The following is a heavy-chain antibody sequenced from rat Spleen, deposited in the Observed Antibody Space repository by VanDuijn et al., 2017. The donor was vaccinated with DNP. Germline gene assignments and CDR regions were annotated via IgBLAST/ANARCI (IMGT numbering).Heavy chain of an antibody. CDR2: ITSSGDNT. Sequence: EVRLVESGGDLVQPGRSLKLSCVASRFTFNNFWMTWFRQVPGKGLDWVASITSSGDNTLYPDSVKGRFTISRDIAKNTLYLQMNSLRSEDTATYFCARQSRLTRAMDVWGQGTSVTVSS. D-gene: IGHD1-11*01. J-gene: IGHJ4*01. CDR1: RFTFNNFW. V-gene: IGHV5-31*01. CDR3: ARQSRLTRAMDV.